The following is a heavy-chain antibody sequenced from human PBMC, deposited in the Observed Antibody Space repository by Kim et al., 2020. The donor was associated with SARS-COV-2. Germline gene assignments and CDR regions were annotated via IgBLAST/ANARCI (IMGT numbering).Heavy chain of an antibody. J-gene: IGHJ4*02. Sequence: ASVKVSCKASGYTFTSYYMHWVRQAPGQGLEWMGIINPSGGSTSYAQKFQGRVTMTRDTSTSTVYMELSSLRSEDTAVYYCARDIYYYDSSGYYYEGRDYCGQRTLVTVSS. CDR1: GYTFTSYY. CDR3: ARDIYYYDSSGYYYEGRDY. V-gene: IGHV1-46*01. CDR2: INPSGGST. D-gene: IGHD3-22*01.